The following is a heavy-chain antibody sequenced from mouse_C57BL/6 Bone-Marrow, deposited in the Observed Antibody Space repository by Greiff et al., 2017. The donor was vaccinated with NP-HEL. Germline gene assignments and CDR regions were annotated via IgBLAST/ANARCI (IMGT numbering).Heavy chain of an antibody. CDR1: GFTFSSYA. D-gene: IGHD2-10*01. Sequence: EVKVVESGGGLVKPGGSLKLSCAASGFTFSSYAMSWVRQTPEKRLEWVATISDGGSYTYYPDNVKGRFTISRDNAKNNLYLQMSHLKSEDTAMYYCARAPYPWYFDVWGTGTTVTVSS. CDR2: ISDGGSYT. J-gene: IGHJ1*03. V-gene: IGHV5-4*03. CDR3: ARAPYPWYFDV.